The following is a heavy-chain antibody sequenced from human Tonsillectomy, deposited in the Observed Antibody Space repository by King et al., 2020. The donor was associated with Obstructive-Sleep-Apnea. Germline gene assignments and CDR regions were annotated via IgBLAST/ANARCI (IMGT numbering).Heavy chain of an antibody. CDR2: IGPSGDT. D-gene: IGHD6-13*01. V-gene: IGHV3-13*01. J-gene: IGHJ6*02. Sequence: VQLVESGGGLVQPGGSLRLSCAASGFTFSKYDMHWVRQATGKGLEWVSAIGPSGDTYYPDSAKGRFTISRENAKNSLYLQVNSLRAGDTAVYYCARAVSSTWDYYYGMDVWGQGTTVTVSS. CDR1: GFTFSKYD. CDR3: ARAVSSTWDYYYGMDV.